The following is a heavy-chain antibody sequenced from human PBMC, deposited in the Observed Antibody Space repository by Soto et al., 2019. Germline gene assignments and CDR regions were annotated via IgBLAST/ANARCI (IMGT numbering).Heavy chain of an antibody. Sequence: QVQLVESGGGVVQPGTSLRLSCAASGFTFSTYGIHWVRQAPGKGLEWVALISYDGGSKYYGVSVKGRFIISRDNSHNTVSLQMNSLRADETAVYVWAKEQLALTVVVADYFDSWGQGTLVTVSS. CDR2: ISYDGGSK. D-gene: IGHD1-1*01. CDR1: GFTFSTYG. CDR3: AKEQLALTVVVADYFDS. V-gene: IGHV3-30*18. J-gene: IGHJ4*02.